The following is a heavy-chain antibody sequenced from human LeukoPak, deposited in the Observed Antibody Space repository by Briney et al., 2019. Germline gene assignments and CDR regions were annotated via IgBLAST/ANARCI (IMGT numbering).Heavy chain of an antibody. CDR1: GFTFSSYA. J-gene: IGHJ4*02. CDR2: IINSGGST. D-gene: IGHD1-14*01. Sequence: GGSLRLSCAASGFTFSSYAMSWVRQAPGKGLEWVSDIINSGGSTYYAGSVRGRFTISRDNSKSTLYLQMNNLRPDDTAVYYCAKMSGHPVMAYRIGSWGQGTLVIVSS. V-gene: IGHV3-23*01. CDR3: AKMSGHPVMAYRIGS.